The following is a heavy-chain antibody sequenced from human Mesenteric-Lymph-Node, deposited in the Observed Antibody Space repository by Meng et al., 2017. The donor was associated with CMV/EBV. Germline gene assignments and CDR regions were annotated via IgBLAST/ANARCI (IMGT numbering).Heavy chain of an antibody. CDR1: GFAFSDHW. D-gene: IGHD2-2*01. Sequence: GESLKISCVASGFAFSDHWMAWVRQAPGKGLEWVASTNEDGSGKYHADSVKGRLTISRDNSKNTLYLQMNSLRAEDTAVYYCAKVSGYCSSTSCYVENYGMDVWGQGTTVTVS. CDR2: TNEDGSGK. CDR3: AKVSGYCSSTSCYVENYGMDV. J-gene: IGHJ6*02. V-gene: IGHV3-7*01.